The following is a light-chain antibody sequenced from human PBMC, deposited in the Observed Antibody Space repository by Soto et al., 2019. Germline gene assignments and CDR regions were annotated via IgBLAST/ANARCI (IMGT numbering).Light chain of an antibody. Sequence: EIVLTQSPGTLSLSPGERATLSCRASQSVSSSYLAWYQQKPSQAPRLLIYGASNRAAGIPDRFSGSGSGTDSTLTISRLEPEDFAVYFCQQYGSSPLTFGQGTKVEIK. CDR2: GAS. CDR1: QSVSSSY. CDR3: QQYGSSPLT. V-gene: IGKV3-20*01. J-gene: IGKJ1*01.